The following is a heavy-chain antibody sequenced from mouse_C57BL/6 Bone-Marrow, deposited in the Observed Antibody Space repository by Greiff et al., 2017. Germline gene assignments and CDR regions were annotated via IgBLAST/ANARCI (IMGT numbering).Heavy chain of an antibody. CDR2: IDPSDSYT. CDR3: ARPPYDYDEFAY. J-gene: IGHJ3*01. D-gene: IGHD2-4*01. Sequence: QVQLQQPGAELVMPGASVKLSCKASGYTFTSYWMHWVKQRPGQGLEWIGEIDPSDSYTNYNQKFKGKSTLTVDTSSSTAYMQPSSLTSEDSAVYYCARPPYDYDEFAYWGQGTLVTVSA. V-gene: IGHV1-69*01. CDR1: GYTFTSYW.